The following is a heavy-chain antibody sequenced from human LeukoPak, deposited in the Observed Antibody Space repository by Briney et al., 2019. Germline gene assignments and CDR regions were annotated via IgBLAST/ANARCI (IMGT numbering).Heavy chain of an antibody. D-gene: IGHD3-16*02. J-gene: IGHJ6*04. Sequence: VTVSRKGSGYTFTYYYMHLGQQPPGQGLEWMGLVDPEDGETIYAEKCQGRVTITAETSTDTACMDLNSLRSEDTAVYYCATARYYYYVWGSHRYPRHYYYYGMDVWGKGTTVTVSS. CDR1: GYTFTYYY. V-gene: IGHV1-69-2*01. CDR3: ATARYYYYVWGSHRYPRHYYYYGMDV. CDR2: VDPEDGET.